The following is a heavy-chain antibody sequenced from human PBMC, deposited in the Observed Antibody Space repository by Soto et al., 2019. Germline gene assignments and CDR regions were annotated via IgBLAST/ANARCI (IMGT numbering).Heavy chain of an antibody. Sequence: QVQLVESGGGLVKPGGSLRLSCAASGFTFSDYYMSWIRQAPGKGLEWVSYISSSSSYTNYADSVKGRFTISRDNAKNSLYLKMNGLRAEDTAVYYCARDNKFVVVTAQRYYCYGMDVWGQGTTVTVAS. J-gene: IGHJ6*02. CDR3: ARDNKFVVVTAQRYYCYGMDV. CDR2: ISSSSSYT. D-gene: IGHD2-21*02. V-gene: IGHV3-11*06. CDR1: GFTFSDYY.